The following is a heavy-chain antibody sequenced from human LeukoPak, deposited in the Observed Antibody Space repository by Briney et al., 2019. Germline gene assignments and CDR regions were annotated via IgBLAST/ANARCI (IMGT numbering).Heavy chain of an antibody. CDR2: INQDGSRR. CDR3: ARDEGWLQFDD. D-gene: IGHD5-12*01. CDR1: GFTFSSYW. V-gene: IGHV3-7*01. J-gene: IGHJ4*02. Sequence: PGGSLRLSCAGSGFTFSSYWISWVRQAPRKGLEWVANINQDGSRRHYVDSVRGRFTISRDNAKNSLYLRMNSLRADDTAVYYCARDEGWLQFDDWGQGTLVTVSS.